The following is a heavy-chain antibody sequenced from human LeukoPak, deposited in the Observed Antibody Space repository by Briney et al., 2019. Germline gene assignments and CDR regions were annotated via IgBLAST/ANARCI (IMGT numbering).Heavy chain of an antibody. J-gene: IGHJ4*02. V-gene: IGHV4-38-2*01. CDR1: GYSISSGYY. CDR3: ARGGSSCTNGVCYTVEGVFYPRYFDY. CDR2: INHSGST. Sequence: PSETLSLTCAVSGYSISSGYYWGWIRQPPGKGLEWIGEINHSGSTIYNPSLKSRVTISVDTSKNQFSLNLNSVTAADTAVYYCARGGSSCTNGVCYTVEGVFYPRYFDYWGQGTLVTVSS. D-gene: IGHD2-8*01.